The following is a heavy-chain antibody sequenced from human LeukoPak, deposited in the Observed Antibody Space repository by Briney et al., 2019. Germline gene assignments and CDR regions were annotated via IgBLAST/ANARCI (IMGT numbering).Heavy chain of an antibody. D-gene: IGHD1-26*01. Sequence: GGSLRLSCAASGFTFSDHYMDWVRQAPGKGLEWVGRTRNKPNTYTTEYAASVKGRFTISRDDSKNSLYLQMNSLKTEDTAVYYCARGEIVGATVQLYYFDYWGQGTLVTVSS. CDR3: ARGEIVGATVQLYYFDY. CDR2: TRNKPNTYTT. CDR1: GFTFSDHY. V-gene: IGHV3-72*01. J-gene: IGHJ4*02.